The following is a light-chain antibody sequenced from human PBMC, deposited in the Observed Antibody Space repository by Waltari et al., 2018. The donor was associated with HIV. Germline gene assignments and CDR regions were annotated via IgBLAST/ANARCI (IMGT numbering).Light chain of an antibody. CDR2: GAS. J-gene: IGKJ4*01. V-gene: IGKV1-39*01. Sequence: DIQLTQSPSSLSASVGDRVTISCRASQTISTYLNWYQQKPGKAPKLLISGASSLQSGVPSRFSGGGFDTDFSLTISNLQPDDFATYYCQQSFSTLLTFGGGTKVEI. CDR3: QQSFSTLLT. CDR1: QTISTY.